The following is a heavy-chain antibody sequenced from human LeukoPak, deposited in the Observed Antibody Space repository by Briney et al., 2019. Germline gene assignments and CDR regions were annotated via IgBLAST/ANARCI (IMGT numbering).Heavy chain of an antibody. V-gene: IGHV1-2*02. J-gene: IGHJ4*02. Sequence: ASVKVSGKASGYTFTGYYMHWVRQAPGQGLEWMGWINPNSGGTNYAQKFQGRVTMTRDTSISTAYMELSRLRSDDTAVYYCAREGHCSGGSCLDYWGQGTLATVSS. CDR1: GYTFTGYY. CDR2: INPNSGGT. CDR3: AREGHCSGGSCLDY. D-gene: IGHD2-15*01.